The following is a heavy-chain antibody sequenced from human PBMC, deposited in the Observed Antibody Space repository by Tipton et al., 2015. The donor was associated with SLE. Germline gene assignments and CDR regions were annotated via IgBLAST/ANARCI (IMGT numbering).Heavy chain of an antibody. CDR1: GDSISSHY. D-gene: IGHD3-10*01. Sequence: TLSLTCTVSGDSISSHYWSWIRQPAGKGLEWIGRIYPSGSINYNPSLKSRVSMSVDTSKNQFSLKLSSVTAADTAVYYCARHMRLLWFREPVDYWGQGTLVTVSS. J-gene: IGHJ4*02. CDR2: IYPSGSI. V-gene: IGHV4-4*07. CDR3: ARHMRLLWFREPVDY.